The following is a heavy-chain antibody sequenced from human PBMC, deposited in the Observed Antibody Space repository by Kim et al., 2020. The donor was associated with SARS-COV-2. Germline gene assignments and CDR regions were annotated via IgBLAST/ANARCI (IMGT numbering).Heavy chain of an antibody. CDR3: ARGPPYYYDSSGIIMDDAFDI. D-gene: IGHD3-22*01. Sequence: ASVKVSCKASGYTFTSYYMHWVRQAPGQGLEWMGIINPSGGSTSYAQKFQGRVTMTRDTSTSTVYMELSSLRSEDTAVYYCARGPPYYYDSSGIIMDDAFDIWGQGTMVTVSS. CDR1: GYTFTSYY. V-gene: IGHV1-46*01. J-gene: IGHJ3*02. CDR2: INPSGGST.